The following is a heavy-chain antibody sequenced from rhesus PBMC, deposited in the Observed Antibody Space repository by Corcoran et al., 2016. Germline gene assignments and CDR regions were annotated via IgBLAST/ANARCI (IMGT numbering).Heavy chain of an antibody. CDR2: IYGSGGGT. Sequence: QVQLQESGPGLVKPSETLSLTCAVSGGSISDDYYWSWIRQPPGKGLEWIGYIYGSGGGTNYNPSLKNRVTISIATSKNQFSLRLSSVAAAVTAVYYCAREGAGTALFFDWGQGVLVTVSS. CDR1: GGSISDDYY. CDR3: AREGAGTALFFD. V-gene: IGHV4-106*01. J-gene: IGHJ4*01. D-gene: IGHD1-14*01.